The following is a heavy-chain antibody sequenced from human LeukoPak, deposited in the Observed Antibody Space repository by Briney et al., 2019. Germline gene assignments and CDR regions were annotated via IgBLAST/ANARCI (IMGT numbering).Heavy chain of an antibody. CDR3: ARAVDGLFGDY. CDR2: ISAYNGNT. D-gene: IGHD3-9*01. J-gene: IGHJ4*02. CDR1: GYTFTSYY. Sequence: ASVKVSCKASGYTFTSYYMHWVRQAPGQGLEWMGWISAYNGNTNYAQKLQGRVTMTTDTSTSTAYMELRSLRSDDTAVYYCARAVDGLFGDYWGQGTLVTVSS. V-gene: IGHV1-18*04.